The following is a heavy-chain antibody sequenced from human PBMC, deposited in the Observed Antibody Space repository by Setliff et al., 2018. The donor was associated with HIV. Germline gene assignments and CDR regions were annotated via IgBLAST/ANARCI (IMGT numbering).Heavy chain of an antibody. J-gene: IGHJ4*02. V-gene: IGHV4-31*03. CDR1: GGSISSGGYY. CDR3: ARDPSRSGGIDH. Sequence: PSETLSLTCNVSGGSISSGGYYWSWIRQHPGKGLEWIGHIYYSGSTSHNPSLKSRVFMSMDTSRNQFSLNLKSVTAADTAVYYCARDPSRSGGIDHWGRGTLVTVSS. D-gene: IGHD3-16*01. CDR2: IYYSGST.